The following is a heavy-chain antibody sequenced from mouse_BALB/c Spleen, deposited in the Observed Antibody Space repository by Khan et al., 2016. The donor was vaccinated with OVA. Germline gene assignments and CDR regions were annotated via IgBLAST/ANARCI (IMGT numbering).Heavy chain of an antibody. Sequence: QMQLEESGAELVRPGVSVKISCKGSGYTFTDFTMHWVKQSHAMSLEWIGVISTYYGDATYNQKFKDKATMTVDKSSSTAYMELARLTSEDSAINYGRRGGGGNRFAYWGQGTLVTVSA. V-gene: IGHV1S137*01. J-gene: IGHJ3*01. CDR1: GYTFTDFT. CDR2: ISTYYGDA. CDR3: RRGGGGNRFAY.